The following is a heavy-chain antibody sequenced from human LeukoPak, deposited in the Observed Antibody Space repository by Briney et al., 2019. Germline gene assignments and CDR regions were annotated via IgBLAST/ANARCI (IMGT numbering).Heavy chain of an antibody. CDR3: ARDLRRDDSSSYYYIGWFDL. V-gene: IGHV1-18*04. Sequence: APVKVSCKASGYIFIGYYMHWVRQAPGQGLEWMGWISAYSGDTKYRQNFQGRVTMTTDTSTSTAFMVLRSLRSDDTAVYYCARDLRRDDSSSYYYIGWFDLWGQGTLVTVSS. J-gene: IGHJ5*01. CDR1: GYIFIGYY. CDR2: ISAYSGDT. D-gene: IGHD3-22*01.